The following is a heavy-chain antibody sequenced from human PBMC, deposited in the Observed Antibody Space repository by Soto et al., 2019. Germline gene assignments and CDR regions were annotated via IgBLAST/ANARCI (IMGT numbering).Heavy chain of an antibody. CDR1: GGTFSSYA. Sequence: SVKVSCKASGGTFSSYAISWVRQAPGQGLEWMGGIIPIFGTANYAQKFQGRVTITADESTSTAYMELSSLRSEDTAVYYCARDVGFGEFYYYYGMDVWGQGTTVTVSS. CDR2: IIPIFGTA. D-gene: IGHD3-10*01. V-gene: IGHV1-69*13. J-gene: IGHJ6*02. CDR3: ARDVGFGEFYYYYGMDV.